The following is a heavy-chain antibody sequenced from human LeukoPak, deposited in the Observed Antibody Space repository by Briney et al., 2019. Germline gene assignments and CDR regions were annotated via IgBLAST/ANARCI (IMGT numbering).Heavy chain of an antibody. D-gene: IGHD2/OR15-2a*01. CDR2: LSYTGKT. Sequence: PSETLSLTCVVSGASVSTSHWNWIRQLPGKGLEWIGCLSYTGKTDYNPSLASRVTISLGTSKNQVSLKLRSVTAADTAVYYCSEGYFEPFDHWGQGTPVTVSS. CDR1: GASVSTSH. CDR3: SEGYFEPFDH. V-gene: IGHV4-59*02. J-gene: IGHJ4*02.